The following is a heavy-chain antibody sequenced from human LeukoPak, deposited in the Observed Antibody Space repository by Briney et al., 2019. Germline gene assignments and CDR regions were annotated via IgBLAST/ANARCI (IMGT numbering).Heavy chain of an antibody. D-gene: IGHD1-7*01. Sequence: SETLSLTCTVSGGSISKANSYWGWIRQPPGKGLEWIGSIYYSGSTYYNPSLKSRVTISVDTSKNQFSLKLSSVTAADTAAYYCARDPELDAFDIWGQGTMVTVS. V-gene: IGHV4-39*01. CDR1: GGSISKANSY. J-gene: IGHJ3*02. CDR3: ARDPELDAFDI. CDR2: IYYSGST.